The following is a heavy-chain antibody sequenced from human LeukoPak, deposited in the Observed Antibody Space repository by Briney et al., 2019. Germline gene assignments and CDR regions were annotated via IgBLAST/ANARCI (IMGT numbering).Heavy chain of an antibody. D-gene: IGHD1-1*01. V-gene: IGHV4-59*01. CDR2: IYYSGST. Sequence: SETLSLTCIVSGGSISSYYWSWIRQPPGKGLEWIGYIYYSGSTNYNPSLKSRVTISVDTSTNHFSLRLSSVTAADTAVYYCAGWNSAAFDIWGQGTMVTVSS. CDR1: GGSISSYY. J-gene: IGHJ3*02. CDR3: AGWNSAAFDI.